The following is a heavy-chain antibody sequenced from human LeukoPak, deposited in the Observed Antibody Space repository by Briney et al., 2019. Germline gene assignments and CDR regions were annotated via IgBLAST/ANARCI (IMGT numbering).Heavy chain of an antibody. CDR1: GGTFSSYA. V-gene: IGHV1-69*13. CDR3: ARTWEWDTTRGELDY. Sequence: GASVKVSCKASGGTFSSYAISWVRQAPGQGLEWMGGIIPIFGTANYAQKFQGRVTITADESTSTAYMELRSLRSDDTAVYYCARTWEWDTTRGELDYWGQGTLVTVSS. CDR2: IIPIFGTA. D-gene: IGHD1-1*01. J-gene: IGHJ4*02.